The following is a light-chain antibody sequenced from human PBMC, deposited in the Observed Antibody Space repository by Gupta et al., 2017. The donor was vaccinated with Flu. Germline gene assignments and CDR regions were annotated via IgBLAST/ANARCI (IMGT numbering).Light chain of an antibody. V-gene: IGKV3-15*01. Sequence: EGATLSCRASQNVANQLAWYQQKPGKAPRLLIFAASIRATGIPARFSGSGSGTEFTLTISSLQSEDVAVYFCQQYNTWPPLTFGGGTNVEIK. J-gene: IGKJ4*01. CDR1: QNVANQ. CDR3: QQYNTWPPLT. CDR2: AAS.